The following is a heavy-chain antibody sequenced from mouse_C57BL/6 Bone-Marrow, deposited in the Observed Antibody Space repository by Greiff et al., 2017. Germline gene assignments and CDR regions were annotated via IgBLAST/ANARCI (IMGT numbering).Heavy chain of an antibody. D-gene: IGHD2-5*01. CDR3: ARSGDYYRNYLAWFAY. CDR1: GYTFTSYW. V-gene: IGHV1-72*01. Sequence: VQLVESGAELVKPGASVKLSCKASGYTFTSYWMHWVKQRPGRGLEWIGRIDPNSGGTKYNEKFKSKATLTVDKPSSTAYMQLSSLTSEDSAVYDCARSGDYYRNYLAWFAYWGQGTLVTVSA. CDR2: IDPNSGGT. J-gene: IGHJ3*01.